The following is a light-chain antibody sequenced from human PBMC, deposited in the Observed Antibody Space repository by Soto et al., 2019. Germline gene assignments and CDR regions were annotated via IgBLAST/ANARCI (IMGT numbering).Light chain of an antibody. Sequence: EIVMTQSPATLSVSPGERATLSCRASQSVSSNLAWYQKKPGQAPRLLIYGASTRATGIPARFSGSGSGTEFTLTISSLQSEDFTVYYCQQYGNWPPIPFGQGHGWRLN. J-gene: IGKJ5*01. CDR3: QQYGNWPPIP. CDR1: QSVSSN. CDR2: GAS. V-gene: IGKV3-15*01.